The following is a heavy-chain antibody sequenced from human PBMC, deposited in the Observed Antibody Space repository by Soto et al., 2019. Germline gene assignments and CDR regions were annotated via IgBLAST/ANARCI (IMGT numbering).Heavy chain of an antibody. CDR3: AVPPRDGYPNYGMDV. CDR1: GYSFTSYW. V-gene: IGHV5-10-1*01. D-gene: IGHD5-12*01. Sequence: GASLKISCKGSGYSFTSYWISWVRQMPGKGLEWMGRIDPSDSYTNYSPSFQGHVTISADKSISTAYLQWSSLKASDTAMYYCAVPPRDGYPNYGMDVWGQGTTVTVSS. CDR2: IDPSDSYT. J-gene: IGHJ6*02.